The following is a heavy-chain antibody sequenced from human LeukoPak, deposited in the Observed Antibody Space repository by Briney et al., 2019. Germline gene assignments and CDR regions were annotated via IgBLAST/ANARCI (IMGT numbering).Heavy chain of an antibody. CDR3: ARVTDFWSGYYTKWFDP. CDR2: IYHSGST. Sequence: SETLSLTCTVSGGSISSSSYYWGWIRQPPGKGLEWIGSIYHSGSTYYNPSLKSRVTISVDTSKNQFSLKLSSVTAADTAVYYCARVTDFWSGYYTKWFDPWGQGTLVTVSS. J-gene: IGHJ5*02. V-gene: IGHV4-39*07. D-gene: IGHD3-3*01. CDR1: GGSISSSSYY.